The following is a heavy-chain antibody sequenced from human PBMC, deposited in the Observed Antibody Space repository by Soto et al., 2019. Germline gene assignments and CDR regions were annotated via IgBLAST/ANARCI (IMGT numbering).Heavy chain of an antibody. CDR3: ARHDSPSVIYYYYGMDV. CDR1: GYSFTSYW. V-gene: IGHV5-51*01. J-gene: IGHJ6*02. D-gene: IGHD2-15*01. CDR2: IYPGDSDT. Sequence: GEALKISCKGSGYSFTSYWIGWVRQMPGKGLEWMGIIYPGDSDTRYSPSFQGQVTISADKSISTAYLQWSSLKASDTAIYYCARHDSPSVIYYYYGMDVWGQGTTVPVSS.